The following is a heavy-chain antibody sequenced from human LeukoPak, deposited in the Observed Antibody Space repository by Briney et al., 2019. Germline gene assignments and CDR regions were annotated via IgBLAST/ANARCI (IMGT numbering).Heavy chain of an antibody. V-gene: IGHV3-7*01. J-gene: IGHJ4*02. CDR3: ARDGPGATINC. D-gene: IGHD5-12*01. Sequence: GGSLRLSCAASGFIFSTYWMTWVRQAPGKGLEWVASIKLDGSEKSYVDSVKGRFTISRGNGKNSLYLRMDSLRVEDTAVYYCARDGPGATINCWGQGTLVTVSS. CDR2: IKLDGSEK. CDR1: GFIFSTYW.